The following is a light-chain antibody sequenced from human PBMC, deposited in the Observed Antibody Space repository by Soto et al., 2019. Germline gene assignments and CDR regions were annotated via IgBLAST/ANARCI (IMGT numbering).Light chain of an antibody. CDR3: QQRSNWPPLT. Sequence: DIVLTQSPATLSLSPGEGATLSCGASQSVSNYLAWYQQKPGQAPRLLIYDTSNRAPGIPARFSGSGSGTDFTLTISSLEPEDSAVYYCQQRSNWPPLTFGGGTKVEIK. CDR2: DTS. J-gene: IGKJ4*01. CDR1: QSVSNY. V-gene: IGKV3-11*01.